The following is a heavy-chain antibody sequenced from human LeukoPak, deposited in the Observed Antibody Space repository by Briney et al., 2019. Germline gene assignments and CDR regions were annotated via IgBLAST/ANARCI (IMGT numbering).Heavy chain of an antibody. CDR1: GFTFSSYS. Sequence: GGSLRLSCAASGFTFSSYSMNWVRQAPGKGLEWVSYISSSSSTIYYADSVKGRFTISRDNSKNTLYLQMNSLRAEDTAVYYCAKDSRVRGVTILFDYWGQGTLVTVSS. V-gene: IGHV3-48*01. CDR3: AKDSRVRGVTILFDY. J-gene: IGHJ4*02. CDR2: ISSSSSTI. D-gene: IGHD3-10*01.